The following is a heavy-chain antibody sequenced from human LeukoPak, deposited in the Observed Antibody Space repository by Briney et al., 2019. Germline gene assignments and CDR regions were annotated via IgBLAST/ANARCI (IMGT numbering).Heavy chain of an antibody. CDR1: GGSIKSSSYY. D-gene: IGHD6-19*01. V-gene: IGHV4-39*01. Sequence: ASETLSLTCTVSGGSIKSSSYYWGWIRQPPGKGLEWIANIYYSGTTYYNPSHKSRVTTSVDTSKNHFSLRLNSVTAADTAVYYCARQGSGWSGAFDFWGQGTPITVSS. CDR2: IYYSGTT. J-gene: IGHJ4*02. CDR3: ARQGSGWSGAFDF.